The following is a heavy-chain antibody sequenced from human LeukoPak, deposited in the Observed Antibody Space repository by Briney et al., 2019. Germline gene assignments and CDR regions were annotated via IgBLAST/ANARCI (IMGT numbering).Heavy chain of an antibody. Sequence: GGSLRLSCAASGFTFSSYAMSWVRQAPGKGLEWVSAISGSGGRTYYADSVKGRFTISRDNSKNTLYLQMNSLRAEDTAVYYCARDPNYTASFDYWGQGTLVTVSS. D-gene: IGHD5-18*01. J-gene: IGHJ4*02. V-gene: IGHV3-23*01. CDR3: ARDPNYTASFDY. CDR1: GFTFSSYA. CDR2: ISGSGGRT.